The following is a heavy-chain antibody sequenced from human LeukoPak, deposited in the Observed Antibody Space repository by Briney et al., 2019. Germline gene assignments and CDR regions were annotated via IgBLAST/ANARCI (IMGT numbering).Heavy chain of an antibody. J-gene: IGHJ4*02. CDR3: AREDKQWLADYYFDY. CDR2: TRIKANSYTT. V-gene: IGHV3-72*01. Sequence: GGSLRLSCAASGFTFSDHYMDWVRQAPGKGLEWVGRTRIKANSYTTEYAASVKGRFTISRDDSKNSLYLLMNSLKTEDTAVYYCAREDKQWLADYYFDYWGQGTLVTVSS. D-gene: IGHD6-19*01. CDR1: GFTFSDHY.